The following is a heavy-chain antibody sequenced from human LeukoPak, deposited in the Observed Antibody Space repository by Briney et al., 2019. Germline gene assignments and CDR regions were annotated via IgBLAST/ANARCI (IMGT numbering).Heavy chain of an antibody. V-gene: IGHV1-2*06. J-gene: IGHJ6*02. Sequence: ASVKVSCKASGYTFTSYGISWVRQAPGQGLEWMGRLNPNSGGTDYARKFQGRVTMTRDTSISTAYMELSRLRSDDTAVYYCARDRVGGSYSDWYNYYGLDVWGQGTTVTVSS. CDR3: ARDRVGGSYSDWYNYYGLDV. CDR2: LNPNSGGT. CDR1: GYTFTSYG. D-gene: IGHD1-26*01.